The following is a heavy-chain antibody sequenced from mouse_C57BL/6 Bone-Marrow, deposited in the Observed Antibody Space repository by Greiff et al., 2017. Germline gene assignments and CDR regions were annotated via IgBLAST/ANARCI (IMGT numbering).Heavy chain of an antibody. Sequence: EVLLVESGGGLVQPGGSLKLSCAASGFTFSDYGMAWVRQAPRKGPEWVAFISNLAYSIYYADTVTGPFTISRENAKNTLYLEMSSLRSEDTAMYYCARRLRFYAMDYWGQGTSVTVSS. D-gene: IGHD1-1*01. CDR1: GFTFSDYG. V-gene: IGHV5-15*04. J-gene: IGHJ4*01. CDR3: ARRLRFYAMDY. CDR2: ISNLAYSI.